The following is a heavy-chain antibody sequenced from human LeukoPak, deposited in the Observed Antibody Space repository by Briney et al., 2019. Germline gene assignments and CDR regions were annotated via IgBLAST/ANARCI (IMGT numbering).Heavy chain of an antibody. J-gene: IGHJ4*02. CDR3: ARAGRGYFGY. CDR1: GFTFSGYW. V-gene: IGHV3-74*01. CDR2: VNSDGTST. Sequence: GGSLRLSCAASGFTFSGYWMHWVRQAPGKGLVWVSRVNSDGTSTTYADSVKGRFTISRDNAKNTLYLQMNSLRAEDTAVYYCARAGRGYFGYWGQGTLVTVSS.